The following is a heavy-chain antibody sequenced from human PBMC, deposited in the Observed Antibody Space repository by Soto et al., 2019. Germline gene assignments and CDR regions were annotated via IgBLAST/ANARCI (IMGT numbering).Heavy chain of an antibody. CDR3: ARRPGIAVAGTSQGDY. V-gene: IGHV4-34*01. D-gene: IGHD6-19*01. Sequence: PSXTLSLTCAVYGGSFSGYYWSWIRQPPGKGLEWIVEINPSGSTNYNPSLKSRVTISVDTSKNQFSLKLSSVTAADTAVYYCARRPGIAVAGTSQGDYWGQGTLVTVSS. CDR2: INPSGST. CDR1: GGSFSGYY. J-gene: IGHJ4*02.